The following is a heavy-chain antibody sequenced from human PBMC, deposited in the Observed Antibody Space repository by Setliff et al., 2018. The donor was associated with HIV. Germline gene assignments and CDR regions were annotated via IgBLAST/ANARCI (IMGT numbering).Heavy chain of an antibody. V-gene: IGHV4-59*01. J-gene: IGHJ4*02. CDR1: GGSFSGYY. Sequence: SETLSLTCSVSGGSFSGYYWSWIRQPPGKGLEWIGYIYIYNSGSTNYNPSLTSRVTISVDPSRNQFSLKLTSVTAADTAIYYCARVPLSGWLYFDYWGQGTLVTVSS. CDR2: IYIYNSGST. D-gene: IGHD6-19*01. CDR3: ARVPLSGWLYFDY.